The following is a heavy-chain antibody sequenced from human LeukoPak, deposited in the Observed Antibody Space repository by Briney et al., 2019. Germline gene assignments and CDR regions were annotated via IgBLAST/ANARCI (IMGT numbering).Heavy chain of an antibody. V-gene: IGHV3-48*01. D-gene: IGHD5-12*01. CDR3: AGARGGYDYKYYFDY. CDR2: ISDRSSTI. Sequence: PGGSLRLSCAASGFTFSSYSMNWVRQAPGKGLEWVSYISDRSSTIYYADSVKGRFTTSRDNGKNSLYLQMNSLRADDTAVYYCAGARGGYDYKYYFDYWGQGTLVTVSS. J-gene: IGHJ4*02. CDR1: GFTFSSYS.